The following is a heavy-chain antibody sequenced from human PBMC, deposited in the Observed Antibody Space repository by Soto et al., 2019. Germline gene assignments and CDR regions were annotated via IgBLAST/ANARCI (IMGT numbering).Heavy chain of an antibody. D-gene: IGHD3-3*01. CDR1: GFTFSSYA. J-gene: IGHJ3*02. Sequence: GGSLRLSCAASGFTFSSYAMSWVRQAPGKGVEWVSAISGSGGSTYYADSVKGRFTISRDNSKNTLYLQMNSLRAEDTAVYYCAKDRKRITIFGVVMGQDDAFDIWGQGTMVTVSS. CDR2: ISGSGGST. V-gene: IGHV3-23*01. CDR3: AKDRKRITIFGVVMGQDDAFDI.